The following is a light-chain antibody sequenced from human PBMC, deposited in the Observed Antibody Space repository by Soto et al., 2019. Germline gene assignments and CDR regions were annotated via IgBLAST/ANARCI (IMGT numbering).Light chain of an antibody. V-gene: IGKV1-33*01. CDR1: QDISNY. J-gene: IGKJ3*01. CDR2: DAS. CDR3: KQYDNLPLFT. Sequence: DIQMTQSPSSLSASVGDRVTITCQASQDISNYLNRYQQKPGKAPKLLIYDASNLETGVPSRFSGSGSGTDFTFTISSLQPEDIATYYCKQYDNLPLFTFGPGTKVDIK.